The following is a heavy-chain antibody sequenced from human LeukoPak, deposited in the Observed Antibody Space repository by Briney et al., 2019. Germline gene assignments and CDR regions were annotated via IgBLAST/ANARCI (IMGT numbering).Heavy chain of an antibody. Sequence: SETLSLTCTVSGGSISSSGYYWGWIRQPPGKGLEWIGSIYHSGSTYYNPSLKSRVTISVDTSKNQFSLKLSSVTAADTAVYYCARADYSSTWSHDYYYMDVWGKGTTVTVSS. J-gene: IGHJ6*03. CDR2: IYHSGST. D-gene: IGHD6-13*01. V-gene: IGHV4-39*07. CDR1: GGSISSSGYY. CDR3: ARADYSSTWSHDYYYMDV.